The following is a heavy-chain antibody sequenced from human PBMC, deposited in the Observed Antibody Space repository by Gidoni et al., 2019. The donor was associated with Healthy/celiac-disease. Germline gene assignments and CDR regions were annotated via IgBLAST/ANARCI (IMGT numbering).Heavy chain of an antibody. V-gene: IGHV3-9*01. CDR1: GFTFDDYA. D-gene: IGHD6-13*01. Sequence: EVQLVESGGGLVQPGRSLRLSCAASGFTFDDYAMHWVRQAPGKGREWVSGISWNSGSIGYADSVKGRFTISRDNAKNSLYLQMNSLRAEDTALYYCAKGIAAAGTMWFDPWGQGTLVTVSS. CDR3: AKGIAAAGTMWFDP. CDR2: ISWNSGSI. J-gene: IGHJ5*02.